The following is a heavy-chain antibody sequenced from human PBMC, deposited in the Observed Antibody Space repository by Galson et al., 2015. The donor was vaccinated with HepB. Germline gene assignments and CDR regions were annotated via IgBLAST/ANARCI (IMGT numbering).Heavy chain of an antibody. D-gene: IGHD2-21*01. CDR3: AKDEYCGNCNIGVFAFNI. Sequence: SLRLSCAASGFTFTNYAMTWVRKAPGKGLEWVSSIRKSGTTTYYADSVKGRFAISRDNSRNTVYLQMNSLRAEDTAIYYCAKDEYCGNCNIGVFAFNIWGQGTMVTVSS. CDR2: IRKSGTTT. CDR1: GFTFTNYA. J-gene: IGHJ3*02. V-gene: IGHV3-23*01.